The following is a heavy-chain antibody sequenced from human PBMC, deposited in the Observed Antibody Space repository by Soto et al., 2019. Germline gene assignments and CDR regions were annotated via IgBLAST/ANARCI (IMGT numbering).Heavy chain of an antibody. Sequence: QVQLVESGGGVVQPGRSLRLSCAASGFTFSSYGMHRVRQAPGKGLEWVAVISYDGSKKYYADSVKGRFTISRDNSKNTLYLQMNSLRAEDTAVYYCAIEVVAANKTDYWGQGTLVTVSS. CDR3: AIEVVAANKTDY. J-gene: IGHJ4*02. CDR1: GFTFSSYG. CDR2: ISYDGSKK. V-gene: IGHV3-30*03. D-gene: IGHD2-15*01.